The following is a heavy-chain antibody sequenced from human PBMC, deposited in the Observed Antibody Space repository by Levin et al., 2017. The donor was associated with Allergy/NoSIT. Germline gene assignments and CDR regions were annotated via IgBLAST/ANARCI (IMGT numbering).Heavy chain of an antibody. J-gene: IGHJ6*02. D-gene: IGHD2-2*03. V-gene: IGHV3-11*01. CDR2: ISSSGGSSSGGTI. CDR3: ARVDSLFLAMGV. CDR1: GFTFSDYY. Sequence: PGGSLRLSCAASGFTFSDYYMSWIRQAPGKGLEWVSYISSSGGSSSGGTIYYADSVKGRFTISRDNARDSLYLQMNTLRAEDTAVYYCARVDSLFLAMGVWGQGTTVTVSS.